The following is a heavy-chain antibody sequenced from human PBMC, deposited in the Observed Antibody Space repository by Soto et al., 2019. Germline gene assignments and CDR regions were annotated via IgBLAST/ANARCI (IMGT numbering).Heavy chain of an antibody. V-gene: IGHV1-69*06. Sequence: GASVKVSCKASGGTFSSYAISWVRQAPGQGLEWMGGIIPIFGTANYAQKFQGRVTITADKSTSTAYMELSSLRSEDTAVYYCARHPSLMAPLLVAWGQGTMVTVSS. CDR1: GGTFSSYA. CDR3: ARHPSLMAPLLVA. D-gene: IGHD2-8*01. CDR2: IIPIFGTA. J-gene: IGHJ3*01.